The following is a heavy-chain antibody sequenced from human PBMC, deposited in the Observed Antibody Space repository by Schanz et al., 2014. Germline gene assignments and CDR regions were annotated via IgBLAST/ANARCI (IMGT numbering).Heavy chain of an antibody. CDR2: INAHTGNT. J-gene: IGHJ6*02. V-gene: IGHV1-2*02. CDR3: AKVDRTRYYAMDV. D-gene: IGHD3-9*01. CDR1: GYTFTTYY. Sequence: QVQLVQSGAEVKKPGVSVKVSCKASGYTFTTYYIHWVRQAPGQGLEWMGWINAHTGNTQYAQKFQGRVTMTADKSTSTVYMEVSGLRSEDTAVYYCAKVDRTRYYAMDVWGQGTTVTVSS.